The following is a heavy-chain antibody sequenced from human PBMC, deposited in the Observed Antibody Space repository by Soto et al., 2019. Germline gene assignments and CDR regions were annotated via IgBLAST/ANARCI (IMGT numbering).Heavy chain of an antibody. J-gene: IGHJ2*01. CDR3: ARVYYDFWSGYYSWYFDL. D-gene: IGHD3-3*01. CDR2: TNAGNGNT. V-gene: IGHV1-3*01. CDR1: GYTFTSYA. Sequence: GASVKVSCKASGYTFTSYAMHWVRQAPGQRLEWMGWTNAGNGNTKYSQKFQGRVTITRDTSASTAYMELSSLRSEDTAVYYCARVYYDFWSGYYSWYFDLWGRGTLVTVSS.